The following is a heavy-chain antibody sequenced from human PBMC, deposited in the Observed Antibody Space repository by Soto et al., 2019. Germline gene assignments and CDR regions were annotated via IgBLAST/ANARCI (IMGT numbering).Heavy chain of an antibody. J-gene: IGHJ5*02. V-gene: IGHV1-3*01. D-gene: IGHD3-3*01. CDR1: GYTFTSYA. CDR3: ARGHPSITIFGVVIDNWFDP. Sequence: GASVKVSCKASGYTFTSYAMHWVRQAPGQRLEGMGWINAGNGNTKYSQKFQGRVTITRDTSASTAYMELSSLRSEDTAVYYCARGHPSITIFGVVIDNWFDPWGQGTLVTVSS. CDR2: INAGNGNT.